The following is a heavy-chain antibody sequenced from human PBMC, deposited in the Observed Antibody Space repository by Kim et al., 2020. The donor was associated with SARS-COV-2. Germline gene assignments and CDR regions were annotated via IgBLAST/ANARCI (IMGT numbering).Heavy chain of an antibody. D-gene: IGHD6-13*01. CDR1: GGSISSSSYY. CDR2: IYYSGST. CDR3: ATLARGRSSSWYPLYYFDY. J-gene: IGHJ4*02. Sequence: SETLSLTCTVSGGSISSSSYYWGWIRQPPGKGLEWIGSIYYSGSTYYNPSLKSRVTISVDTSKNQFSLKLSSVTAADTAVDYCATLARGRSSSWYPLYYFDYWGQGTLVTVSS. V-gene: IGHV4-39*07.